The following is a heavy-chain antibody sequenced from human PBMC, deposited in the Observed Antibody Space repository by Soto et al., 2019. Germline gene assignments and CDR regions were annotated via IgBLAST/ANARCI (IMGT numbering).Heavy chain of an antibody. J-gene: IGHJ6*02. V-gene: IGHV3-33*01. CDR2: IWYDGSNK. CDR3: ARWVNTHWSGYKPYYYGMDV. D-gene: IGHD3-3*01. Sequence: GGSLRLSCAASGFTFSSYGMHWVRQAPGKGLEWVAVIWYDGSNKYYADSVKGRFTISRDNSKNTLYLQMNSLRAEDTAVYYCARWVNTHWSGYKPYYYGMDVWGQGTTVTVSS. CDR1: GFTFSSYG.